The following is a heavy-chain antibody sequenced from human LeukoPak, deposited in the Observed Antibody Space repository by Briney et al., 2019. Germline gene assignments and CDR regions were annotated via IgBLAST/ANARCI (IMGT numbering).Heavy chain of an antibody. CDR3: ARDWEQWLVRRAFDI. V-gene: IGHV4-39*07. CDR1: GGSISSSSYY. D-gene: IGHD6-19*01. CDR2: IYYSGST. Sequence: SETLSLTCTVSGGSISSSSYYWGWIRQPPGKGLEWIGSIYYSGSTYYNPSLKSRATISVDTSKNQFSLKLSPVTAADTAVYYCARDWEQWLVRRAFDIWGQGTMVTVSS. J-gene: IGHJ3*02.